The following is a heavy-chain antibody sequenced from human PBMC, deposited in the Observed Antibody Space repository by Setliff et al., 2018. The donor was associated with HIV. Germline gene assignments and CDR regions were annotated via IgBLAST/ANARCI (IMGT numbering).Heavy chain of an antibody. J-gene: IGHJ4*02. CDR1: GYSISSGYY. D-gene: IGHD5-18*01. Sequence: PSETLSLTCAVSGYSISSGYYWGWIRQPPGKGLEWIGSIYHSGSTYYNPSLKSRVTISVDTSKNQFSLKLSSVTAADTAVYYCVRGKRGYSYGYCFDYWGQGALVTVS. V-gene: IGHV4-38-2*01. CDR2: IYHSGST. CDR3: VRGKRGYSYGYCFDY.